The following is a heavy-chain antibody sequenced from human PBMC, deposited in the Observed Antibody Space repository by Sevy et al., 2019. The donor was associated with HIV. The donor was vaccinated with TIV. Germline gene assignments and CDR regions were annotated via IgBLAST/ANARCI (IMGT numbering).Heavy chain of an antibody. CDR3: ARYYGSGSNPPPHFDY. D-gene: IGHD3-10*01. V-gene: IGHV4-61*01. J-gene: IGHJ4*02. Sequence: SETLSLTCTVSGGSVSSGSYYWIWLRQPPGKGLEWIGYIYYSGSTNYNPSLKSRVTISVDTSKNQFSLKLSSVTAADTAVYYCARYYGSGSNPPPHFDYWGQGTLVTVSS. CDR2: IYYSGST. CDR1: GGSVSSGSYY.